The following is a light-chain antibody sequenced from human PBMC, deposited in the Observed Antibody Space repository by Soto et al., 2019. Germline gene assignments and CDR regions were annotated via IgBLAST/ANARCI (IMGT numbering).Light chain of an antibody. CDR1: QSVSSN. V-gene: IGKV3D-15*01. CDR3: QQYNSWPPRT. CDR2: GVY. Sequence: EIVMTQSPTILSVSPGERATLSCRASQSVSSNLAWYQQKPGQAPRLLIYGVYTRAPGIPARFSGSGSGTEFTLTISSLQSADSAVYYCQQYNSWPPRTFGPGTKVDIK. J-gene: IGKJ1*01.